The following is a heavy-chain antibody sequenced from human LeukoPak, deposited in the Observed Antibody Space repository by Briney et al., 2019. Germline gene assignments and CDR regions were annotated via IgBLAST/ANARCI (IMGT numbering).Heavy chain of an antibody. J-gene: IGHJ6*02. CDR3: AKRRDCSSTSCAPYYFYGMDV. CDR1: GFTFSSYA. D-gene: IGHD2-2*01. CDR2: ISGSGGST. Sequence: PGGSLRLSCAASGFTFSSYAMSWVRQAPGKGLEWVSGISGSGGSTYYADSVKGRFTISRDSSKNTLYLQMNSLRAEDTAVYYCAKRRDCSSTSCAPYYFYGMDVWGQGTTVTVSS. V-gene: IGHV3-23*01.